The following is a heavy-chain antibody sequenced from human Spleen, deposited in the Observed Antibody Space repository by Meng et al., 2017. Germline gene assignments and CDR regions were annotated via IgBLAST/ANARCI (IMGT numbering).Heavy chain of an antibody. CDR3: ARGASYSVDY. CDR2: INHSGST. CDR1: GGSFSGYY. V-gene: IGHV4-34*01. Sequence: VQRQEVGVGLLQPSETLSLTWVVYGGSFSGYYWSWIRQPPGKGLEWIGEINHSGSTNYNPSLKSRVTISVDTSKNQFSLKLSSVTAADTAVYYCARGASYSVDYWGQGTLVTVSS. J-gene: IGHJ4*02. D-gene: IGHD2-21*01.